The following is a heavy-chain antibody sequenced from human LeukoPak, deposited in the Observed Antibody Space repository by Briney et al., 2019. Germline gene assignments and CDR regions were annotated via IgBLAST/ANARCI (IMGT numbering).Heavy chain of an antibody. V-gene: IGHV3-74*01. Sequence: GGPLRLSCAASGFTFSSYWMQWVRQAPGKGLVWVSRIDGDGSSTNYADSVKGRFTISRDNAKNTLYLQMNSLRVEDTAVYYCARDQSSSWYVAWFDPWGQGTLVTVSS. CDR2: IDGDGSST. CDR1: GFTFSSYW. CDR3: ARDQSSSWYVAWFDP. J-gene: IGHJ5*02. D-gene: IGHD6-13*01.